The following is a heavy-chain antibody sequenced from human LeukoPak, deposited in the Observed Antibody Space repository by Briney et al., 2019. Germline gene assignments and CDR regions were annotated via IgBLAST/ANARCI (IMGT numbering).Heavy chain of an antibody. V-gene: IGHV4-61*01. CDR3: NLYDFWSGYVLVHDY. Sequence: SETLSLTCTVSGGSVSSGSYYWSWIWQPPGKGLEWIGYIYYSGSTNYNPSLKSRVTISVDTSKNQFSLKLSSVTAADTAVYYCNLYDFWSGYVLVHDYWGQGTLVTVSS. J-gene: IGHJ4*02. D-gene: IGHD3-3*01. CDR1: GGSVSSGSYY. CDR2: IYYSGST.